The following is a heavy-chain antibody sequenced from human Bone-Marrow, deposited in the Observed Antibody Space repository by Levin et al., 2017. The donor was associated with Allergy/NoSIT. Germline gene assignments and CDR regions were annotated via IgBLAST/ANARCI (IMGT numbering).Heavy chain of an antibody. CDR3: AKRFRGIRFRELFDYYYDYMDV. CDR2: ISGSGGST. D-gene: IGHD3-10*01. Sequence: GGSLRLSCAASGFTFSSYAMSWVRQAPGKGLEWVSAISGSGGSTYYADSVKGRFTISRDNSKNTLYLQMNSLRAEDTAVYYCAKRFRGIRFRELFDYYYDYMDVWGKGTTVTVSS. CDR1: GFTFSSYA. V-gene: IGHV3-23*01. J-gene: IGHJ6*03.